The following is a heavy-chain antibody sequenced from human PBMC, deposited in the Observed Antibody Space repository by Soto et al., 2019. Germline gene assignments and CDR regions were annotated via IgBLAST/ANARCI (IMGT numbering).Heavy chain of an antibody. CDR1: GFTFSSHA. CDR3: ARDPGYSGFDFDS. Sequence: PGGSLRLSCAASGFTFSSHAMHWVRQAPGKGLEWVAVIWYDGSKKYYADSVKGRFTVARDDSKNTLSLQMNSLRVEDTAVYYCARDPGYSGFDFDSWGQGTPVTVSS. D-gene: IGHD5-12*01. J-gene: IGHJ4*02. V-gene: IGHV3-33*01. CDR2: IWYDGSKK.